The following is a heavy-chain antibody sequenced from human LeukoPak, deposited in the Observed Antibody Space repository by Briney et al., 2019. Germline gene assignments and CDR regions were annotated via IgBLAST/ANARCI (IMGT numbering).Heavy chain of an antibody. V-gene: IGHV3-23*01. Sequence: GGSLRLSCAASGFTFSSYAMTWVRQAPGKGLEWASVISGSGDTTYYAGSVKGRFTISRDNSKNTLYLQINSLRAEDTALYYCAKNTGGSYSSLDYWGQGTLVTVSS. CDR1: GFTFSSYA. J-gene: IGHJ4*02. D-gene: IGHD2-15*01. CDR3: AKNTGGSYSSLDY. CDR2: ISGSGDTT.